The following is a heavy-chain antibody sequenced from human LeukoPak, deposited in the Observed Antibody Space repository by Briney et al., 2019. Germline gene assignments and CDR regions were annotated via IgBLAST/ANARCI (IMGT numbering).Heavy chain of an antibody. CDR3: ARGHSSSWFWFDP. Sequence: PSETLSLTCTVSGGSISSYYWSWIRQPPGKGLEWIGYIYYRGSTNYNPSLKSRVTISVDTSKNQFSLKLSSVTAADTAVYYCARGHSSSWFWFDPWGQGTLVTVSS. V-gene: IGHV4-59*01. J-gene: IGHJ5*02. D-gene: IGHD6-13*01. CDR1: GGSISSYY. CDR2: IYYRGST.